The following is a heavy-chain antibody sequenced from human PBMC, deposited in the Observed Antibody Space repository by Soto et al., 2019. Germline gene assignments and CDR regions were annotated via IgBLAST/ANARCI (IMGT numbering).Heavy chain of an antibody. J-gene: IGHJ4*02. CDR2: ISYDGSNK. V-gene: IGHV3-30*03. Sequence: GSLRLSCAASGFTFSSYGMHWVRQAPGKGLEWVAVISYDGSNKYYADSVKGRFTMSGDNAKSMVYLQMNSLGVEDTAVYYCGSVFEYGGQGTQVTVSS. CDR3: GSVFEY. CDR1: GFTFSSYG.